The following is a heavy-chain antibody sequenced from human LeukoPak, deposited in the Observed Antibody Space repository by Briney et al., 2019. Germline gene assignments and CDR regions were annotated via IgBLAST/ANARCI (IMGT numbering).Heavy chain of an antibody. Sequence: PSETLSLTCTVSGGSIISYYWSRIRQPPGKGLEWIGYIYYSGSTNYNPSLKSRVTISVDTSKNQFSLKLSSVTAADTAVYYCARGAARYYYYYMDVWGKGTTVTVSS. CDR2: IYYSGST. CDR1: GGSIISYY. V-gene: IGHV4-59*01. J-gene: IGHJ6*03. CDR3: ARGAARYYYYYMDV.